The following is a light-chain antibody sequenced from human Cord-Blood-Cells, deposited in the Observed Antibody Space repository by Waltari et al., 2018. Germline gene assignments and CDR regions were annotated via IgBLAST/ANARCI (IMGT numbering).Light chain of an antibody. Sequence: QSALTQAASVSGSPGQSSTSSCTGNSSDVGGSNHVFWYQQHPGKAPNLMIYDVSNRPSGVSNRFSGSKSGNTASLTISGLQAEDEADYYCSSYTSSSTWVFGGGTKLTVL. V-gene: IGLV2-14*01. CDR2: DVS. J-gene: IGLJ3*02. CDR1: SSDVGGSNH. CDR3: SSYTSSSTWV.